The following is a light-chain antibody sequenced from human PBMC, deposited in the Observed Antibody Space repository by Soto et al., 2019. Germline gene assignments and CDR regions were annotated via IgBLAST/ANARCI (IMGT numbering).Light chain of an antibody. V-gene: IGKV3-20*01. CDR1: QSVSSSY. CDR2: GAS. CDR3: QQYGSSPRT. Sequence: IVLTQSPGTLSLSPGERATLSCRASQSVSSSYLAWYQQKPGQAPRLLIYGASSRATGIPDRFSGSGSGTDSTLTISRLEPEDFAVYYCQQYGSSPRTFGGGTKV. J-gene: IGKJ4*01.